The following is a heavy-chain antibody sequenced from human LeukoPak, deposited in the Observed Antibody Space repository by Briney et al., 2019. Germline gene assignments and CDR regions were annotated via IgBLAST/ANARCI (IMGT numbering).Heavy chain of an antibody. V-gene: IGHV4-31*03. CDR2: IYYSGST. CDR3: AREPVGDYPPLAPDY. Sequence: PSQTLSLTCTVSGGSISSGGYYWSWIRQHPGKGLEWIGYIYYSGSTYYNPSLKSRVTISVDTSKNQFSLKLSSVTAADTAVYYCAREPVGDYPPLAPDYWGQGTLVTVSS. CDR1: GGSISSGGYY. D-gene: IGHD4-17*01. J-gene: IGHJ4*02.